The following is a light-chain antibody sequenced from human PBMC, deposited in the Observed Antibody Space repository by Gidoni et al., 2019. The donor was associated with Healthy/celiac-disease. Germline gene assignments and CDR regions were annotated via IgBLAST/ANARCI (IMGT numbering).Light chain of an antibody. CDR3: SSYTSSSTLPYV. CDR2: DVS. CDR1: SRDAGGYNY. J-gene: IGLJ1*01. V-gene: IGLV2-14*01. Sequence: QSGLTQPASGQSITISCTGTSRDAGGYNYVSWYQQHPGKAPKLMIYDVSNRPSGVYNRFYGSKSGNTASLTITGLQAEDEADYYCSSYTSSSTLPYVFGTGTKVTVL.